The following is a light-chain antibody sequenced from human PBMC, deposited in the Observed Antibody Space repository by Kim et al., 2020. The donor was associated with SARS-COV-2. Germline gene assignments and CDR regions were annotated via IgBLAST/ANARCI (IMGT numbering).Light chain of an antibody. CDR2: YDS. CDR1: KIGSKS. V-gene: IGLV3-21*04. J-gene: IGLJ3*02. CDR3: QVWDSSSDHRV. Sequence: APGKTARITCGGNKIGSKSVHRYQQKPGQAPVLVIYYDSDRPSGIPERFSGSNSGNTATLTISRVEAGDEADYYCQVWDSSSDHRVFGGGTQLTVL.